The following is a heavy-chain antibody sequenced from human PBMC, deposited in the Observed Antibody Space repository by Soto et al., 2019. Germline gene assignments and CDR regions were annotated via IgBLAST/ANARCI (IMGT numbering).Heavy chain of an antibody. V-gene: IGHV1-69*08. J-gene: IGHJ4*02. CDR1: GGTFSSYT. D-gene: IGHD3-10*01. CDR2: IIPILGIA. Sequence: QVQLVQSGAEVKKPGSSVKVSCKASGGTFSSYTISWVRQAPGQGLECMGRIIPILGIANYAQKFQGRVTITADKSTSTAYMELRSLRSEDTAVYYCARDSKVRGLDYWGQGTLVTVSS. CDR3: ARDSKVRGLDY.